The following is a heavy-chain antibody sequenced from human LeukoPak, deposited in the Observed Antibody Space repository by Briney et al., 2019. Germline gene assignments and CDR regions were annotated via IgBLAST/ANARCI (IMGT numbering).Heavy chain of an antibody. CDR1: GGSISSGSYY. CDR3: ARVEEGYGSGRRENHYYYYMDV. D-gene: IGHD3-10*01. V-gene: IGHV4-61*02. J-gene: IGHJ6*03. CDR2: IYTSGST. Sequence: PSETLSLTCTVSGGSISSGSYYWSWIRQPAGKGLEWIGRIYTSGSTNYNPSLKSRVTISVDTSKNQFSLNLRSVTAVDTAVYYCARVEEGYGSGRRENHYYYYMDVWGKGTTVTISS.